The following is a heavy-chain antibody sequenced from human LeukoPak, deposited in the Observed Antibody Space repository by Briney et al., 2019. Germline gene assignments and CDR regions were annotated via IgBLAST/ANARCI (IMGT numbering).Heavy chain of an antibody. Sequence: PSETLSLTCTVSGGSISSGGYYWSWIRQHPGKGLEWIGYIYYSGSTYYNPSLKSRVTISVDTSKNQFSLKLSPVTAADTAVYYCAREARDSYGSPLDYWGQGTLVTVSS. V-gene: IGHV4-31*03. CDR1: GGSISSGGYY. CDR3: AREARDSYGSPLDY. D-gene: IGHD5-18*01. CDR2: IYYSGST. J-gene: IGHJ4*02.